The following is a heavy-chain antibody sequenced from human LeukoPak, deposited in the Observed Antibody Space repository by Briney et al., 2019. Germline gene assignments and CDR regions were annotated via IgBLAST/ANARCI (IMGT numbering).Heavy chain of an antibody. CDR1: GFTFSSYW. D-gene: IGHD2-8*01. CDR3: AKDRCSNGIGCYYYYMDV. V-gene: IGHV3-7*01. J-gene: IGHJ6*03. CDR2: INQDGSDK. Sequence: GGSLRLSCAASGFTFSSYWMSWVRQAPGEGLEWVAKINQDGSDKYYVDSVKGRFTISRDNAKNSLYLQMNSLRAEDTAVYYCAKDRCSNGIGCYYYYMDVWGKGTTVTISS.